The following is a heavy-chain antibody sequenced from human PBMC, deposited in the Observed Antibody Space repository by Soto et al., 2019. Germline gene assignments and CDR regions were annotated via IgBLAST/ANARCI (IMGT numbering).Heavy chain of an antibody. CDR3: AGGSGSDYGMDV. CDR2: IYYSGST. Sequence: QVQLQEPGPGLVKPSQTLSLTCTVSGGSISSGDYYWSWIRQPPGKGLEWIGYIYYSGSTYYNPSLKSRVTITVDTSKNQCSLKLSSVTAADTAVYYCAGGSGSDYGMDVWGQGTTVTVSS. D-gene: IGHD3-10*01. V-gene: IGHV4-30-4*01. J-gene: IGHJ6*02. CDR1: GGSISSGDYY.